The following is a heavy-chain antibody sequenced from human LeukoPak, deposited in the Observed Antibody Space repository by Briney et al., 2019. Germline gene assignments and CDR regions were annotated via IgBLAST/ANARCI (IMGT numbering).Heavy chain of an antibody. CDR1: GFTFSSNS. J-gene: IGHJ6*03. D-gene: IGHD4-17*01. CDR3: AKHGDYGYYYYYMDV. Sequence: GGSLRLSCSASGFTFSSNSMNWVRQAPGKGLEWVSSISTSSIYIYYADSVKGRFTISRDNSKNTLYLQMNSLRAEDTAVYYCAKHGDYGYYYYYMDVWGKGTTVTISS. V-gene: IGHV3-21*04. CDR2: ISTSSIYI.